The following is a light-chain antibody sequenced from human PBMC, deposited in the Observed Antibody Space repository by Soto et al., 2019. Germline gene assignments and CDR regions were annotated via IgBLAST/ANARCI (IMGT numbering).Light chain of an antibody. CDR1: SSDVGDYDY. Sequence: QSALTQPASVSGSPGQSITISCTGTSSDVGDYDYVSWYQQHPGKVPKVIIYEVSNRPSGVSNRFSGSKSGSTASLTISGLQAEDEADYFCSSYTSDSGRIFGGGTKVTVL. CDR2: EVS. CDR3: SSYTSDSGRI. V-gene: IGLV2-14*01. J-gene: IGLJ2*01.